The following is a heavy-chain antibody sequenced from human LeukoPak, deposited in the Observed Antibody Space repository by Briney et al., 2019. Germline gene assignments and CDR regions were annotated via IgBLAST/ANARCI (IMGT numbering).Heavy chain of an antibody. CDR3: ARGGDFGVVTDS. V-gene: IGHV3-21*01. CDR1: GFDFSSYT. CDR2: ISTSGSFT. Sequence: GGSLRLSCAASGFDFSSYTMNWVRQAPGRAPEWVSLISTSGSFTHHVDSVKGRFTISRDNTKESLYLQMTSLRVEDTAVYYCARGGDFGVVTDSWGQGTQVIVSA. D-gene: IGHD3-3*01. J-gene: IGHJ5*01.